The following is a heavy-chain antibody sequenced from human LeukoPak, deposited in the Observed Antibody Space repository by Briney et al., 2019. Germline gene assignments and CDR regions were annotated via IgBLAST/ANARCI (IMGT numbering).Heavy chain of an antibody. Sequence: ASVKVSCKASGYTFTSYAMHWVRQAPGQRLEWMGWINAGNGNTKYSQKFQGRVTITRDTSASTAYMELSSLRSEDTAVYYCARGYGSGSYYWYYFDYWGQGTLVTVSS. CDR3: ARGYGSGSYYWYYFDY. V-gene: IGHV1-3*01. CDR1: GYTFTSYA. D-gene: IGHD3-10*01. J-gene: IGHJ4*02. CDR2: INAGNGNT.